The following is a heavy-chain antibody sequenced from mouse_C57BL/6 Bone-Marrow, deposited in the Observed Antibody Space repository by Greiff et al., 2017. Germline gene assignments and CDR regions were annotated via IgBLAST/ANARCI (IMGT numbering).Heavy chain of an antibody. D-gene: IGHD2-5*01. V-gene: IGHV3-6*01. Sequence: EVQLQESGPGLVKPSQSLSLTCSVTGYSITSGYYWNWIRQFPGNKLEWMGYISYDGSNNYNPSLKNRISITRDTSKNQFFLKLNSVTTEDTATYYCARERTTIVTASCWYFDVWGTGTTVTVSS. CDR3: ARERTTIVTASCWYFDV. CDR1: GYSITSGYY. CDR2: ISYDGSN. J-gene: IGHJ1*03.